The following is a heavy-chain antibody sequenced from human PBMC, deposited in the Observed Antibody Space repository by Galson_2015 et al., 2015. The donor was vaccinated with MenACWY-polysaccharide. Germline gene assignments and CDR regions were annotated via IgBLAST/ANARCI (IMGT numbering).Heavy chain of an antibody. Sequence: SLRLFCAASGFTFSNYAMSWVRQAPGKGLDWVSAISGSGSTTYYADSVKGRFAISRDNSKNTLYLQMSSLRAEDTAVYYCAKRAPMVTSLFYGMDVWGQGTTVTVSS. CDR2: ISGSGSTT. CDR1: GFTFSNYA. CDR3: AKRAPMVTSLFYGMDV. D-gene: IGHD4/OR15-4a*01. V-gene: IGHV3-23*01. J-gene: IGHJ6*02.